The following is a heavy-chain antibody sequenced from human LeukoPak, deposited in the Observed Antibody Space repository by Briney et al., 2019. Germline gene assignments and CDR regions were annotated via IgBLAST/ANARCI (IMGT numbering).Heavy chain of an antibody. CDR2: IIPIFGTA. CDR3: AREIAVAGTTRPDAFDI. Sequence: SVKVSCKASGGTFSSYAISWVRQAPGQGLEWMGGIIPIFGTANYAQKFQGRVTITADESTSTAYMELSSLRSEDTAVYYCAREIAVAGTTRPDAFDIWGQGTMVTVSS. CDR1: GGTFSSYA. J-gene: IGHJ3*02. V-gene: IGHV1-69*13. D-gene: IGHD6-19*01.